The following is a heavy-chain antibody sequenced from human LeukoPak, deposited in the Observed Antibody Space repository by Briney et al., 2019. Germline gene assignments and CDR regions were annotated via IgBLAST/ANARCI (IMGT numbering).Heavy chain of an antibody. CDR1: GGSISSSSYY. V-gene: IGHV4-39*07. D-gene: IGHD3-3*01. CDR2: IYYSGST. Sequence: SETLSLTCTVSGGSISSSSYYWGWIRQPPGKGLEWIGSIYYSGSTYYNPSLKSRVTISVDTSKIQFSLKLSSVTAADTAVYYCARDAIWRHSYMDVWGKGTTVTVSS. J-gene: IGHJ6*03. CDR3: ARDAIWRHSYMDV.